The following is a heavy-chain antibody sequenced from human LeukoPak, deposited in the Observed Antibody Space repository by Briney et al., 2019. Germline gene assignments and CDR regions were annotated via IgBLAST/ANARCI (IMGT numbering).Heavy chain of an antibody. CDR3: ARDPTYDSSGYYSYYYYMDV. J-gene: IGHJ6*03. CDR2: INPSDDNT. V-gene: IGHV1-46*01. D-gene: IGHD3-22*01. CDR1: GCTFTSYY. Sequence: ASVKVSCKASGCTFTSYYMHGVRQAPGQGLEGMEIINPSDDNTNYAQKFEGRVTMTRALSKRTVYMELSRLSSDDTAVYYCARDPTYDSSGYYSYYYYMDVWGKGTTVTVSS.